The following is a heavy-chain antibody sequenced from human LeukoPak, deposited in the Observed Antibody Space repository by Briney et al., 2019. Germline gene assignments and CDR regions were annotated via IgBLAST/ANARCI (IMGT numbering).Heavy chain of an antibody. CDR3: APSDQYYFDY. Sequence: ASVRVSCKASGYTFTGYSVHWVRQAPGKGLEWMGWINPNSGGTKYAQKFQGRVTMTRDTSISTAYMELSRLTSDDTAVYYCAPSDQYYFDYWGQGTLVTVSS. V-gene: IGHV1-2*02. CDR2: INPNSGGT. CDR1: GYTFTGYS. J-gene: IGHJ4*02.